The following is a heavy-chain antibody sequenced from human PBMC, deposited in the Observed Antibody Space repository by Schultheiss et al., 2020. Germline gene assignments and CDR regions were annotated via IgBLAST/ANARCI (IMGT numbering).Heavy chain of an antibody. V-gene: IGHV3-30*01. CDR1: GFSFSSYA. Sequence: GGSLRLSCAASGFSFSSYAMHWVRQAPGKGLEWVAGILYDGSNKYYADSVKGRFTISRDNSKNTLYLQMNSLRVEDTAVYYCAKGGCSGPTCYFAYWGQGSLVTGSS. D-gene: IGHD2-15*01. CDR2: ILYDGSNK. CDR3: AKGGCSGPTCYFAY. J-gene: IGHJ4*02.